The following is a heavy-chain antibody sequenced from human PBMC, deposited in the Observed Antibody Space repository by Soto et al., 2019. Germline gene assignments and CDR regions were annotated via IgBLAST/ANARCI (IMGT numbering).Heavy chain of an antibody. CDR3: AKDLIRDGFTRFDS. CDR2: IGDSGATT. CDR1: GFSFSSYA. Sequence: EVHLLESGGGLVQPGGSLRLSCAASGFSFSSYAMSWVRQTPGKGLEWVSGIGDSGATTYYADSVKGRFTISRDNSKNTLYRQMNSLRVEDTAVYYCAKDLIRDGFTRFDSWGQGNLVTVSS. J-gene: IGHJ4*02. V-gene: IGHV3-23*01. D-gene: IGHD3-16*01.